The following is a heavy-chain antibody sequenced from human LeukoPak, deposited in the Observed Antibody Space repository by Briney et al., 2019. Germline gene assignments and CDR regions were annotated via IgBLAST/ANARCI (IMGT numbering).Heavy chain of an antibody. D-gene: IGHD2-2*02. J-gene: IGHJ6*03. CDR3: ARDLRKSQLPYIIDV. V-gene: IGHV1-2*02. Sequence: ASVKVSCKASGYTFTGYCVHWVRQAPGHGLEWMGWINPNSGATNYAQNFQGRVTMTRDTSISTAYMELSRLRSDDTAVYYCARDLRKSQLPYIIDVWGKGTTVTVSS. CDR1: GYTFTGYC. CDR2: INPNSGAT.